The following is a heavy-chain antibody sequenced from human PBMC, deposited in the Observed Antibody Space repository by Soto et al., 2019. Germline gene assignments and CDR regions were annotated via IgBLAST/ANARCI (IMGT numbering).Heavy chain of an antibody. J-gene: IGHJ6*02. D-gene: IGHD3-10*01. Sequence: TSETXSLTCTVSGGSVSSGGYYGSWIRKHPGKGLEWIGYIYYSGSTYYNPSLKSRVTISVDTSKNQFSLKLSSVTAADTAVYKCARDPPQWFGSCPTPNLHGIGIWGQATTVTLSS. CDR1: GGSVSSGGYY. V-gene: IGHV4-31*03. CDR3: ARDPPQWFGSCPTPNLHGIGI. CDR2: IYYSGST.